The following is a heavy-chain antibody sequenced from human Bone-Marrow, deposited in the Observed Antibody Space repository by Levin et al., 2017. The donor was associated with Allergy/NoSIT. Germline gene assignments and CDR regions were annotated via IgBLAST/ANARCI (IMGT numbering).Heavy chain of an antibody. V-gene: IGHV1-18*01. Sequence: PVASVKVSCKASGYTFTNYDVSWVRQAPGQGLEWMGWISRYNGNTNYAHNLRGRVTLTTDTSTSTAYMELSSLRSDDTAVYYCARGSGSTSSGLNYWGQGTLVTVSS. CDR3: ARGSGSTSSGLNY. CDR1: GYTFTNYD. J-gene: IGHJ4*02. D-gene: IGHD6-6*01. CDR2: ISRYNGNT.